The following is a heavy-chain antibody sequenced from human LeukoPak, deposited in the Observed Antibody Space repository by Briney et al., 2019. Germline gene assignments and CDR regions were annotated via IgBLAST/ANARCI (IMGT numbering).Heavy chain of an antibody. Sequence: GASVKVSCKASGYTFTGYYMHWVRQAPGQGLEWMGWINPNSGGTNYAQKFQGRVTMTRDTSISTAYMELSRLRSDDTAVYYCARGGVRYYYGSGSYSTFDYWGQGTLVTVSS. J-gene: IGHJ4*02. CDR3: ARGGVRYYYGSGSYSTFDY. D-gene: IGHD3-10*01. V-gene: IGHV1-2*02. CDR1: GYTFTGYY. CDR2: INPNSGGT.